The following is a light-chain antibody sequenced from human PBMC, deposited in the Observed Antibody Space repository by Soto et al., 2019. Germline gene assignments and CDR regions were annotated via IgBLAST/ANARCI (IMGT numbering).Light chain of an antibody. J-gene: IGLJ1*01. CDR1: SSDVGSSNL. Sequence: QSVLTQPASVSASPGQSITISCTGTSSDVGSSNLVSWYQHHPGKAPKLIIYEGSRRPSGVSGRFSGSKSGNTASLTISGLQADDEADYYCCSFVCSITFYAFGTGTKVTVL. CDR3: CSFVCSITFYA. CDR2: EGS. V-gene: IGLV2-23*01.